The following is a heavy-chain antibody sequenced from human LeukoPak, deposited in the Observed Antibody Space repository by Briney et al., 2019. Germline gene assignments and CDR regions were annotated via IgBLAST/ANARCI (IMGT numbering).Heavy chain of an antibody. CDR1: GYTVTSYG. D-gene: IGHD6-19*01. Sequence: ASVKVSCKASGYTVTSYGISWVRQAPGQGLEWMGWISAYNGNTNHAKKLQGRATMTTDTSTSPPYMELRSLSSDDTAVYYCARRSSGWYFDLWGRGTLVTVSS. CDR3: ARRSSGWYFDL. CDR2: ISAYNGNT. V-gene: IGHV1-18*01. J-gene: IGHJ2*01.